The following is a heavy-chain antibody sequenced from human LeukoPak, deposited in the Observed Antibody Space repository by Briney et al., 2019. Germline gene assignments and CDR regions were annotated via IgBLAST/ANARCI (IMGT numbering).Heavy chain of an antibody. CDR1: GFTFSAYA. D-gene: IGHD2-15*01. J-gene: IGHJ6*03. CDR2: ISGSGGMT. V-gene: IGHV3-23*01. CDR3: VKRSSGGWHYMDV. Sequence: GGSLRLSCAASGFTFSAYAMTRVRQAPGKGLEWVSGISGSGGMTDYADSVKGRFTISRDNLKNTLHLQMDSLRAEDTAIYYCVKRSSGGWHYMDVWGQGTTVIVSS.